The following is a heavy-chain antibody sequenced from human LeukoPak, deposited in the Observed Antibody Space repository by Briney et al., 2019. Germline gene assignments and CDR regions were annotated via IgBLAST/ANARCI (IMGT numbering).Heavy chain of an antibody. CDR2: IYSGGDT. Sequence: GGSLRLSCAASGFTVSSNYMTWVRQAPGKGLEWVSVIYSGGDTYYTDSVKDRFTVSRDNSKNTLSLQMNSLRAEDTAVHYCARAGYFFDTSGPVGIYYFDYWGQGTLVTVSS. CDR1: GFTVSSNY. V-gene: IGHV3-66*01. CDR3: ARAGYFFDTSGPVGIYYFDY. D-gene: IGHD3-22*01. J-gene: IGHJ4*02.